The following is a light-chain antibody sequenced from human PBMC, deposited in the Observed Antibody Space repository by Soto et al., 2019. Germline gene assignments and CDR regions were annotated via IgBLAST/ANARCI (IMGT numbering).Light chain of an antibody. Sequence: ETVLSQSAGTLSLSPGERATLSCRASQSVSSSYLAWYQQKPGQAPRLLIYGASNRATGIPDRFSASGSGTDFTLTISRLEPEDFAVYYCQQYESSPRTFGQGTKVDIK. V-gene: IGKV3-20*01. CDR1: QSVSSSY. J-gene: IGKJ1*01. CDR3: QQYESSPRT. CDR2: GAS.